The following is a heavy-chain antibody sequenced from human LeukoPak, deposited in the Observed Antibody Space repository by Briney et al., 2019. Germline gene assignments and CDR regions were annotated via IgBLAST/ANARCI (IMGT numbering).Heavy chain of an antibody. V-gene: IGHV3-21*01. J-gene: IGHJ4*02. CDR3: ARDGIAAAVDY. D-gene: IGHD6-13*01. Sequence: GGSLRLSCAASGFTFSSYSMNWVRQAPGKGLEWVSSISSSSSYIYYADSVKGRFTISRDNAKNSLYLQMNSLRAEDTAVYYCARDGIAAAVDYWGQGTLVTVSS. CDR1: GFTFSSYS. CDR2: ISSSSSYI.